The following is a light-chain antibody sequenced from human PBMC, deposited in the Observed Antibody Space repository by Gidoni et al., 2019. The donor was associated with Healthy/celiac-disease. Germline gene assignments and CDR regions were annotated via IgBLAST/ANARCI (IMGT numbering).Light chain of an antibody. Sequence: DIQLTQSPSFLSASVGDRVTITCRASQGISSYLAWSQQKQGKAPKLLIYAASTLQSGVPSRFSGSGSGTEFTLTISSLQPEDFSTYYCQQLNSYLTFGGGTKVESK. V-gene: IGKV1-9*01. J-gene: IGKJ4*01. CDR3: QQLNSYLT. CDR2: AAS. CDR1: QGISSY.